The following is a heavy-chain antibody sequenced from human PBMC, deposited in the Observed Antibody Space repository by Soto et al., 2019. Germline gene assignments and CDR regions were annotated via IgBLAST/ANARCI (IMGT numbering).Heavy chain of an antibody. CDR2: IYPGDSDT. Sequence: PGESLKISCKGSGYSFISYWIGWVRQMPGKGLEWMGIIYPGDSDTRYSPSFQGQVTISADKPISTAYLQWSSLKASDTAMYYCARQPHCSSTSCYPYYYYYMDVWGKGTTVTVSS. D-gene: IGHD2-2*01. V-gene: IGHV5-51*01. J-gene: IGHJ6*03. CDR1: GYSFISYW. CDR3: ARQPHCSSTSCYPYYYYYMDV.